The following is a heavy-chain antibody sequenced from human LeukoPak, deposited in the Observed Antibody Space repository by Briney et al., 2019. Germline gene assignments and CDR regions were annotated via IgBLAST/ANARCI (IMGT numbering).Heavy chain of an antibody. Sequence: GGSLRLSCAASGFTFSSYWMSWVRQAPGKGLEWVANIKRDGSEKKYVDSVKGRFTISRDNAKNSLYLQIGSLGAEDTAVYYCARASGSYLLDYWGQGTLVTVSS. V-gene: IGHV3-7*05. J-gene: IGHJ4*02. CDR1: GFTFSSYW. D-gene: IGHD1-26*01. CDR3: ARASGSYLLDY. CDR2: IKRDGSEK.